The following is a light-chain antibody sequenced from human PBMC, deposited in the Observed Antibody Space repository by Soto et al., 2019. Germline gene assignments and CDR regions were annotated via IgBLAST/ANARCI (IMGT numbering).Light chain of an antibody. CDR2: TVS. CDR1: QNIGRN. CDR3: QQCYSIPLT. V-gene: IGKV1-39*01. J-gene: IGKJ4*01. Sequence: DIQMTQSPSSLSTSVGDRVTITCRASQNIGRNLNWYQQKPGKAPKLLIYTVSNLQTGVPLRFSGRGSGTEFTLTISALQPEDFATYYCQQCYSIPLTFGGGTKVESK.